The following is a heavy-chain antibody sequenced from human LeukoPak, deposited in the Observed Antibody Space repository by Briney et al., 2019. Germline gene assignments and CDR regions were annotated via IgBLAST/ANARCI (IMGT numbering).Heavy chain of an antibody. CDR2: ISSSGTTI. Sequence: GGSLRLSCAASGFTFSIYEMNWVRQAPGKGLEWVSLISSSGTTIYYADSVKGRFTISRDNAKNSLYLQMNSLRADDTAVYYCARSILTDERTVDAFDIWGQGTMVTVSS. CDR3: ARSILTDERTVDAFDI. CDR1: GFTFSIYE. J-gene: IGHJ3*02. D-gene: IGHD3-9*01. V-gene: IGHV3-48*03.